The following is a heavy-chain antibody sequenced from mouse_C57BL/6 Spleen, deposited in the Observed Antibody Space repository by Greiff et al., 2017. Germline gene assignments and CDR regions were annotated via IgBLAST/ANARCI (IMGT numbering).Heavy chain of an antibody. D-gene: IGHD2-4*01. CDR1: GYTFTSYW. V-gene: IGHV1-69*01. J-gene: IGHJ4*01. Sequence: QVQLQQPGAELVMPGASVKLSCKASGYTFTSYWMHWVKPRPGQGLEWIGEIDPSDSYTNYNQKFKGKSTLTVDKSSSTAYMQLSSLTSEDSAVYYCARWGLGGKNAMDYWGQGTSVTVSS. CDR3: ARWGLGGKNAMDY. CDR2: IDPSDSYT.